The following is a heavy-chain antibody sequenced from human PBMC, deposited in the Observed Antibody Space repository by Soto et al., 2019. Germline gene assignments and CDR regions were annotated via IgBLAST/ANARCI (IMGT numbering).Heavy chain of an antibody. CDR3: AKDPLNCSGGNCYTFRAFHI. J-gene: IGHJ3*02. CDR2: ISSSSSYI. Sequence: GGSLRLSCAASGFTFSSYSMNWVRQAPGKGLEWVSSISSSSSYIYYADSVKGRFTISRDNAKNSLYLQMNSLRAEDTAVYYCAKDPLNCSGGNCYTFRAFHIWGQGTMVTVSS. CDR1: GFTFSSYS. D-gene: IGHD2-15*01. V-gene: IGHV3-21*04.